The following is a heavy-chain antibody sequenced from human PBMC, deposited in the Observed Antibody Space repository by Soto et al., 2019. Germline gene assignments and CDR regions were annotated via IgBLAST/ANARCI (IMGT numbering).Heavy chain of an antibody. J-gene: IGHJ5*02. CDR2: IYYSGST. D-gene: IGHD3-3*01. V-gene: IGHV4-39*01. CDR1: GGSISSSSYY. CDR3: ASGWSGYYGYDWFDP. Sequence: PSETLSLTCTVSGGSISSSSYYWGWIRQPPGKGLEWIGSIYYSGSTYYNPSLKSRVTISVDTSKNQFSLKLGSVTAADTAVYYCASGWSGYYGYDWFDPWGQGTLVTVSS.